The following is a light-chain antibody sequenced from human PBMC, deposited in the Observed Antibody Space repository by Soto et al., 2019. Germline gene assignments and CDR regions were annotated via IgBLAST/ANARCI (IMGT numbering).Light chain of an antibody. CDR3: QQSSSIPYT. Sequence: DIQMTQSPSSLSASVGDRVTITCRASQSITTYLNWYQQKPGKAPQLLIYVASSLQSGVPSRFRGSGSGTDFALSISSLQPEDFASYYCQQSSSIPYTFGQGTKLEIK. CDR1: QSITTY. J-gene: IGKJ2*01. CDR2: VAS. V-gene: IGKV1-39*01.